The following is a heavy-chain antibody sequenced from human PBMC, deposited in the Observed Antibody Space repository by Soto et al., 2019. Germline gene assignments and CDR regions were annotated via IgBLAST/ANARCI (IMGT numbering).Heavy chain of an antibody. D-gene: IGHD3-9*01. CDR1: GYTFINYG. Sequence: ASVKVSCKASGYTFINYGITWVRQAPGQGLEWMGWISDYNGNTYYGKKFQGRVTMTTDTSTRTAYMELKSLRSEDTAVYYCARVPYNDILTGELDYWGQ. CDR3: ARVPYNDILTGELDY. V-gene: IGHV1-18*01. CDR2: ISDYNGNT. J-gene: IGHJ4*02.